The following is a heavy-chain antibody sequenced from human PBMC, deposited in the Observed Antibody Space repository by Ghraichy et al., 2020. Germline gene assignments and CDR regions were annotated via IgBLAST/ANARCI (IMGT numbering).Heavy chain of an antibody. J-gene: IGHJ2*01. CDR3: AGSFAVIRYFEI. D-gene: IGHD4-23*01. Sequence: GSLRLSCSVSDGSIRSSNYYWGWIRQTPGKGLEWVGSIHHSASTYYNPSLQSRTTISVDTSNNHFSLKLSSVTAADTAVYYCAGSFAVIRYFEIWGRGTLVTVSS. CDR2: IHHSAST. CDR1: DGSIRSSNYY. V-gene: IGHV4-39*02.